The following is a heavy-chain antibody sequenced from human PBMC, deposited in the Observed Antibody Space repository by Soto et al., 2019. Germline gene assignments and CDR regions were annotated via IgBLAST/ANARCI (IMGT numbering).Heavy chain of an antibody. CDR3: ARLVYDTRLNYMYFDF. CDR1: GVSISSGNW. D-gene: IGHD3-10*01. Sequence: PSETLSLTCAVSGVSISSGNWWTWVRQTPQRGLEYIGEIFHDGTANYYPSFERRVAISVDTSKNQFSLKLTSVTAADTAISFRARLVYDTRLNYMYFDFWGQGAMVTVSS. V-gene: IGHV4-4*02. CDR2: IFHDGTA. J-gene: IGHJ4*02.